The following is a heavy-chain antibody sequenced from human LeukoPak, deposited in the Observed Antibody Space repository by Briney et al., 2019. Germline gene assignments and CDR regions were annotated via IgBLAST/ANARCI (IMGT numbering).Heavy chain of an antibody. CDR1: GGSISSDSYY. CDR2: IYTSGST. J-gene: IGHJ5*02. Sequence: SQTLSLTCTVSGGSISSDSYYWSWIRQRAGQGLEWIGRIYTSGSTNYNPSLKSRITISVDTSKNQFSLKLSSVTAADTAVYYCARESNWFDPWGQGTLVTVSS. CDR3: ARESNWFDP. V-gene: IGHV4-61*02.